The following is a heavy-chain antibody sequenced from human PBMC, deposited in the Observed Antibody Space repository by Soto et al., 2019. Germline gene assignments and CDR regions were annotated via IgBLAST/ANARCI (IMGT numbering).Heavy chain of an antibody. V-gene: IGHV1-46*01. D-gene: IGHD6-19*01. J-gene: IGHJ6*02. CDR3: ARGQRQWLPYYYYYGMDV. Sequence: GASVKVSCKASGYTFTSYYMHWVRQAPVQGLEWMGIINPSGGSTSYAQKFQGRVTMTRDTSTSTVYMELSSLRSEDTAVYYCARGQRQWLPYYYYYGMDVWGQGTTVTV. CDR1: GYTFTSYY. CDR2: INPSGGST.